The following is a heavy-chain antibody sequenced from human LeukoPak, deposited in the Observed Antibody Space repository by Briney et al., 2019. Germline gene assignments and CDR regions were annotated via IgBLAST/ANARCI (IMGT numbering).Heavy chain of an antibody. CDR2: INHSGST. D-gene: IGHD3-10*01. CDR3: ARLLYGSGSRSP. J-gene: IGHJ5*02. CDR1: GGSFSGYY. V-gene: IGHV4-34*01. Sequence: PSETLSLTCAVYGGSFSGYYWSWIRQPPGKGLEWIGEINHSGSTNSNPSLKSRVTISVDTSKNQFSLKLSSVTAADTAVYYCARLLYGSGSRSPWGQGTLVTVSS.